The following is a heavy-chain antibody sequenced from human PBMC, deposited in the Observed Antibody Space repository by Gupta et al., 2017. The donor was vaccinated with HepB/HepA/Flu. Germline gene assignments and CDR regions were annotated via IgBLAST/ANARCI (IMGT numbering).Heavy chain of an antibody. D-gene: IGHD6-13*01. CDR3: AKEIKAVGRPCVQT. Sequence: EVQLLESGGGLVQPGGSLRLSCEDSGFTFGSCAMSWVRQVPGKGQEWVSGISDNGGGAYYADFVKGRFTISRDNSKNTLYLQMNSLRVEDTAVYYCAKEIKAVGRPCVQTWGQGTQVTVSS. J-gene: IGHJ1*01. V-gene: IGHV3-23*01. CDR2: ISDNGGGA. CDR1: GFTFGSCA.